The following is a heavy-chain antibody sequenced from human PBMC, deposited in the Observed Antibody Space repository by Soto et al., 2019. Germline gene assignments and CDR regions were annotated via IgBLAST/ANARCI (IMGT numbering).Heavy chain of an antibody. D-gene: IGHD2-15*01. CDR1: GYSFSNFY. J-gene: IGHJ6*02. V-gene: IGHV1-46*01. CDR2: IDPSSGTT. Sequence: ASVKVSCKPSGYSFSNFYVHWVRQAPGQGLEWMGVIDPSSGTTSYTQKFQERVTMTRDTSMSTVYMELSRLRSEDTAVYYCARGAVVVPNGLIAGMDVWGLGTTVTVSS. CDR3: ARGAVVVPNGLIAGMDV.